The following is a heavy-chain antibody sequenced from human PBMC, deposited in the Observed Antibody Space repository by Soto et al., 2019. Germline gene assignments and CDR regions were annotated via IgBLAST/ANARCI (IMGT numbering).Heavy chain of an antibody. CDR3: ARARVDLVVPAAEFDY. J-gene: IGHJ4*02. CDR1: GGSISSYY. D-gene: IGHD2-2*01. CDR2: IYYSGST. Sequence: SPTLSLTCTVSGGSISSYYWSWIRQPPGKGLEWIGYIYYSGSTNYNPSLKSRVTISVDTSKNQFSLKLSSVTAADTAVYYCARARVDLVVPAAEFDYWGQGTLVTVSS. V-gene: IGHV4-59*01.